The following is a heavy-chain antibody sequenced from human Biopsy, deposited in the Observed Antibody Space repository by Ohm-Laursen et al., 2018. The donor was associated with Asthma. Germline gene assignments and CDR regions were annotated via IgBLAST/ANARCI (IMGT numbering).Heavy chain of an antibody. V-gene: IGHV4-34*01. J-gene: IGHJ6*02. CDR3: ARGSSSRLSQWELLVSGGKSAHSYYGMDV. Sequence: TLSLTCAVYGGSFSSNYWSWIRQTPGKGLEWLGDTLYSGYTNYNPSLSSRLTLSVDTSKNQFSLRLASVTAADTAVYYCARGSSSRLSQWELLVSGGKSAHSYYGMDVWGQGTTVTVSS. CDR1: GGSFSSNY. CDR2: TLYSGYT. D-gene: IGHD1-26*01.